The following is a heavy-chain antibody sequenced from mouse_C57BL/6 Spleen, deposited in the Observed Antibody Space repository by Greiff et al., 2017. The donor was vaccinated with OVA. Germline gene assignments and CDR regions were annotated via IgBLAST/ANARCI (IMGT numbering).Heavy chain of an antibody. V-gene: IGHV1-82*01. J-gene: IGHJ4*01. D-gene: IGHD2-3*01. CDR3: ARGGGYYPYYYAMDY. CDR2: IYPGDGDT. Sequence: LVKPGASVKISCKASGYAFSSSWMNWVKQRPGKGLEWIGRIYPGDGDTNYNGKFKGKATLTADKSSSTAYMQLSSLTSEDSAVYFCARGGGYYPYYYAMDYWGQGTSVTVSS. CDR1: GYAFSSSW.